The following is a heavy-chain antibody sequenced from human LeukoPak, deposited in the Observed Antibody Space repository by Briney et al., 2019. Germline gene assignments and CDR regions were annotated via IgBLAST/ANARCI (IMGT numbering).Heavy chain of an antibody. J-gene: IGHJ4*02. CDR2: IKQDGSEK. D-gene: IGHD3-10*01. CDR1: GFTFSSYW. V-gene: IGHV3-7*01. Sequence: GGSLRLSCAASGFTFSSYWMSWVRQAPGKGLEWVANIKQDGSEKYYVDSVKGRFTISRDNAKNSLYLQMNSLRAEDTAVYYCARELTMVRGVIDYWGQGTLVTVSS. CDR3: ARELTMVRGVIDY.